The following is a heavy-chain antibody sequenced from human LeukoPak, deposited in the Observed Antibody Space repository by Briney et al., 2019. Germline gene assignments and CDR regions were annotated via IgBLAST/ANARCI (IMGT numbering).Heavy chain of an antibody. V-gene: IGHV3-7*01. Sequence: GGSLRLSCAASGFPFSNYQMSWVRQAPGKGLEWVANIRQDGSDKYYMDSVKGRLTISRDNAKNSLSLQMNSLRVEDTAVYYCARDRDCGDGGCYPHFDYWGQGVQVTVSS. CDR3: ARDRDCGDGGCYPHFDY. CDR1: GFPFSNYQ. D-gene: IGHD2-15*01. J-gene: IGHJ4*02. CDR2: IRQDGSDK.